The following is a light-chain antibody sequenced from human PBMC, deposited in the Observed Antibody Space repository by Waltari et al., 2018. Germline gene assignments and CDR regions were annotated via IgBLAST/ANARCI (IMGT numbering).Light chain of an antibody. CDR1: SGSIASNY. J-gene: IGLJ3*02. V-gene: IGLV6-57*03. CDR2: EDY. Sequence: NFMLTQLHSVSESPGKTVTISCTRSSGSIASNYVQWFQQRPDSAPTTVIYEDYQRPSGVPDRFSGSIDSSSNSASLTISGLKTEDEADYYCQSYDGINWMFGGGTKLTVL. CDR3: QSYDGINWM.